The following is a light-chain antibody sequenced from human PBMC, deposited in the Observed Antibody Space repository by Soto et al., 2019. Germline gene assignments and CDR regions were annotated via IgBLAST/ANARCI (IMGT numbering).Light chain of an antibody. CDR1: QSVSSN. Sequence: EIVMTQAPATLTVYPGERATLSCRASQSVSSNLAWYQQKPDQAPRLLIYGASTRATGIPARFRGSGSETESTLIISSLQSEDFAVYYCQQYNNWPPITFGQGTRLEIK. J-gene: IGKJ5*01. V-gene: IGKV3-15*01. CDR3: QQYNNWPPIT. CDR2: GAS.